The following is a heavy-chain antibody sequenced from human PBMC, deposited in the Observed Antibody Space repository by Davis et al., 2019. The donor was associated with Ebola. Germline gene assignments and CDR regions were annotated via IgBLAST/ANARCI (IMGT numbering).Heavy chain of an antibody. CDR1: GYRFTSYW. V-gene: IGHV5-51*01. Sequence: GESLKISCKGSGYRFTSYWIGWVRQMPGKGLEWMGIIFPGDSDTRYSSSFQGQVTISVDKSISTAYLQWSSLKASDSAMYYCARSPGCSGGGACYNYFDNWGQGTLVTVSS. D-gene: IGHD2-21*02. CDR3: ARSPGCSGGGACYNYFDN. CDR2: IFPGDSDT. J-gene: IGHJ4*02.